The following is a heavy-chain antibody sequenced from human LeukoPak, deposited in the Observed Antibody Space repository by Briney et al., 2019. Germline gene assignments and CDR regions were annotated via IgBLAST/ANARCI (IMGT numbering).Heavy chain of an antibody. D-gene: IGHD3-10*01. CDR2: LSYNGST. CDR3: ARDLAYYGSGSYMGWFDP. CDR1: GGSFSGYY. Sequence: PSETLSPTCAVYGGSFSGYYWSWIRQPPGKGLEWIGYLSYNGSTNYNPSLKSRVTISVDTSKNQFSLKLSSVTAADTAVYYCARDLAYYGSGSYMGWFDPWGQGTLVTVSS. J-gene: IGHJ5*02. V-gene: IGHV4-59*01.